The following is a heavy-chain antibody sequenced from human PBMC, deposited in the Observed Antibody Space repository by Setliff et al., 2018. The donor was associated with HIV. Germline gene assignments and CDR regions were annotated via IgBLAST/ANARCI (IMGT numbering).Heavy chain of an antibody. Sequence: ASVKVSCKASGCTLSEYYMHWVQQAPGKGLEWMGRIDPEDGETLYAEKFRGRVTMTADMSTNTAYLELGSLRSEDTAVYYCATFLFRDSTDPYYRPPGDFPLYYFDYWAQGTLVTVSS. CDR1: GCTLSEYY. V-gene: IGHV1-69-2*01. J-gene: IGHJ4*02. D-gene: IGHD3-10*01. CDR2: IDPEDGET. CDR3: ATFLFRDSTDPYYRPPGDFPLYYFDY.